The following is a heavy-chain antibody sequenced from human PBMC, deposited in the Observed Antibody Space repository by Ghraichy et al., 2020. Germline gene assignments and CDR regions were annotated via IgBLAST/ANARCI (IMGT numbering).Heavy chain of an antibody. CDR1: GFTFSGSA. J-gene: IGHJ6*02. CDR2: IRSRADSYAT. V-gene: IGHV3-73*01. CDR3: TRLRGQEGISIAMTYKYYGMDV. Sequence: GGSLRLSCAASGFTFSGSAMHWVRQASGKGLEWVGRIRSRADSYATAYAASVEGRFAISRDDSKNTAYLQMNSLKTEDTAVYYCTRLRGQEGISIAMTYKYYGMDVWGQGTTVTVSS. D-gene: IGHD2/OR15-2a*01.